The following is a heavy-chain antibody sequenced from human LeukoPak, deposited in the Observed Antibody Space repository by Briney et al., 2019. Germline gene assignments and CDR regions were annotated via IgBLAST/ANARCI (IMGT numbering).Heavy chain of an antibody. D-gene: IGHD3-9*01. CDR3: ARVPSLRYFDWPYYFDY. J-gene: IGHJ4*02. Sequence: GGSLRLSCAVSGFNFSSYSMNWVRQAPGKGLEWVSSISSSSSYIYYADSVKGRFTISRDNAKNSLYLQMNSLRAEDTAVYYCARVPSLRYFDWPYYFDYWGQGTLVTVSS. CDR1: GFNFSSYS. V-gene: IGHV3-21*01. CDR2: ISSSSSYI.